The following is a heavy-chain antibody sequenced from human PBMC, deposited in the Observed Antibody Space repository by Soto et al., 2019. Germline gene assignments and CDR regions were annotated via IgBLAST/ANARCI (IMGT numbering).Heavy chain of an antibody. CDR1: GYTFTSYG. V-gene: IGHV1-18*01. Sequence: ASVKVSCKASGYTFTSYGISWVRQAPGQGLEWMGWISAYNGNTNYAQKLQGRVTMTTDTSTSTAYMELRSLRSDDTAVYYCAREKFAVTSYYYFYGRDVWGQGTTVTV. D-gene: IGHD4-17*01. CDR3: AREKFAVTSYYYFYGRDV. J-gene: IGHJ6*02. CDR2: ISAYNGNT.